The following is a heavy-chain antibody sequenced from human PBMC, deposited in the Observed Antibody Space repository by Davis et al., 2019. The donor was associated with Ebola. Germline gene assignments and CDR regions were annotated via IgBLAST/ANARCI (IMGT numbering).Heavy chain of an antibody. J-gene: IGHJ4*02. CDR3: TAATPDY. CDR2: IRSKANSYAT. CDR1: GFTFSGSA. Sequence: GESLKISCAASGFTFSGSAMHWVRQASGKGLEWVGRIRSKANSYATAYAALVKGRFTISRDDSKNTAYLQMNSLKTEDTAVYYCTAATPDYWGQGTLVTVSS. D-gene: IGHD6-25*01. V-gene: IGHV3-73*01.